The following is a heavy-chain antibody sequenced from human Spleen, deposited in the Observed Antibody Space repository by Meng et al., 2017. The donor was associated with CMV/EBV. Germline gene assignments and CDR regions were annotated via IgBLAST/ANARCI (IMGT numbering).Heavy chain of an antibody. Sequence: GESLKISCAASGFTFSSYGMNWVRQAPGKGLEWVSYVSSSSNSIYYADSVKGRFTISRDNAKNSLYLQMNSLRAEDTAVYYCARLGLNSGYDHSGGDYWGQGTLVTVSS. V-gene: IGHV3-48*04. J-gene: IGHJ4*02. CDR1: GFTFSSYG. D-gene: IGHD5-12*01. CDR3: ARLGLNSGYDHSGGDY. CDR2: VSSSSNSI.